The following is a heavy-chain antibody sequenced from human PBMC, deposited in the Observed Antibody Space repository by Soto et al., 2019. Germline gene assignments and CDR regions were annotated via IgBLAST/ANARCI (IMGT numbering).Heavy chain of an antibody. V-gene: IGHV1-69*01. J-gene: IGHJ4*02. D-gene: IGHD2-2*01. Sequence: QVQLVQSGAEVKKPGSSVKVSCKASGGTFGSYAFSWVRQAPGQGLEWMGGMIPVSGAAHYAQKFQGRVTFTADESTSTAYMELSSLSSQDTAVYYCATALGCRSTSCTLDYWGQGTRVIVSS. CDR2: MIPVSGAA. CDR3: ATALGCRSTSCTLDY. CDR1: GGTFGSYA.